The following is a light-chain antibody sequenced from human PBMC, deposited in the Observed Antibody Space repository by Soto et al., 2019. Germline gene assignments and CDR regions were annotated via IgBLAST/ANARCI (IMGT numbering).Light chain of an antibody. CDR1: SSNIGINT. V-gene: IGLV1-44*01. J-gene: IGLJ3*02. Sequence: QSALTQPPSASGTPGQRVTISCSGSSSNIGINTVNWYQQFPGTAPKVLIYLNDQRPSGVPDRFSGSKSGTSASLAISGLRWGDGADYSCSVGDNSLIGGVFGGGPKVPVL. CDR2: LND. CDR3: SVGDNSLIGGV.